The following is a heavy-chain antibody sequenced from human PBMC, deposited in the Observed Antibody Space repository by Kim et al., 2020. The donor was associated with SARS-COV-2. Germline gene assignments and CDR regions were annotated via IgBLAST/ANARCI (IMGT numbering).Heavy chain of an antibody. CDR1: GFPFSAYW. Sequence: GGSLRLSCVASGFPFSAYWMHWVRRGPGKGPEWVSRINPDGTNYLGYADSVKGRFTVSRDNAQTTLYLQMNSLRADDTAVYYCARSQWPHSIDSWGQGTLVTVSS. CDR3: ARSQWPHSIDS. CDR2: INPDGTNYL. V-gene: IGHV3-74*01. J-gene: IGHJ4*02. D-gene: IGHD6-19*01.